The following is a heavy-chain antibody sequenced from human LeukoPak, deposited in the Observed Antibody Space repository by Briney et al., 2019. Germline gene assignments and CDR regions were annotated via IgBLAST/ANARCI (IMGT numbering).Heavy chain of an antibody. Sequence: PSETLSLTCAVSGGSISSSNWWSWVRQPPGKGLEWIGEIYHSGSTNYNPSLKSRVTISVDKSKNQFSLKLSSVTAADTAVYYCARQTVRITRPIDYWGQGTLVTVSS. V-gene: IGHV4-4*02. CDR2: IYHSGST. CDR1: GGSISSSNW. D-gene: IGHD4-17*01. J-gene: IGHJ4*02. CDR3: ARQTVRITRPIDY.